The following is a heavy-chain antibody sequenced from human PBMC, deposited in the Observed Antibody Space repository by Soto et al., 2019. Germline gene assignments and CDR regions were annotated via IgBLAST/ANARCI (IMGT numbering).Heavy chain of an antibody. CDR1: GFTFSSYG. CDR2: IWYDGSNK. D-gene: IGHD4-4*01. CDR3: ARDLGRYSNLNYYYYGMDV. Sequence: QVQLVESGGCVVQPGRSLRLSCAASGFTFSSYGMHWVRQAPGKGLEWVAVIWYDGSNKYYADSVKGRFTISRDNSKNTLYLQMNSLRAEDTAVYYCARDLGRYSNLNYYYYGMDVWGQGTTVTVSS. V-gene: IGHV3-33*01. J-gene: IGHJ6*02.